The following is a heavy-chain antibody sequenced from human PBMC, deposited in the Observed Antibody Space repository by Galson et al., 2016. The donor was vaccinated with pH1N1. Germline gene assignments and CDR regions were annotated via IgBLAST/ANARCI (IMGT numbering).Heavy chain of an antibody. Sequence: SSNSAAWNWIRQSPSRGLEWLGRTYYRSKWYNDYAVSVKSRITINPDTSKNQFSLQLNSVTPEDTAVYYCARDGIAAAGIRRGQYYFDYWGQGTLVTVSS. CDR1: SSNSAA. J-gene: IGHJ4*02. CDR3: ARDGIAAAGIRRGQYYFDY. CDR2: TYYRSKWYN. D-gene: IGHD6-13*01. V-gene: IGHV6-1*01.